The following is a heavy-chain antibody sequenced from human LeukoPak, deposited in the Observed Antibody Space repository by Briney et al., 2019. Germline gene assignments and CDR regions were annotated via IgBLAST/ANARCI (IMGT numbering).Heavy chain of an antibody. CDR3: ARGGYDILTGYYTDFDY. Sequence: GGSLRLSCVASGFIVSNYNMNWVRQAPGKGLEWVSSISSSSSYIYYADSVKGRFTISRDNAKNSLYLQMNSLRAEDTALYYCARGGYDILTGYYTDFDYWGQGTLVTVSS. CDR2: ISSSSSYI. J-gene: IGHJ4*02. D-gene: IGHD3-9*01. CDR1: GFIVSNYN. V-gene: IGHV3-21*04.